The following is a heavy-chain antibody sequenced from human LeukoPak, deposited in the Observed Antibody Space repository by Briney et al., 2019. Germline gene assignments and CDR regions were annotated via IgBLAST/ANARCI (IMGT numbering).Heavy chain of an antibody. CDR2: VNSDETTR. V-gene: IGHV3-30*02. CDR1: GFTFTRYG. D-gene: IGHD6-19*01. J-gene: IGHJ4*02. Sequence: GGSLRLSCAASGFTFTRYGMHWGRQAPGKGLEWVASVNSDETTRYYADSVKGRFTISRDNSRNTVYLQMNSLRAEDTAVYYCAKGTASGWTFDYWGQGTLVTVSS. CDR3: AKGTASGWTFDY.